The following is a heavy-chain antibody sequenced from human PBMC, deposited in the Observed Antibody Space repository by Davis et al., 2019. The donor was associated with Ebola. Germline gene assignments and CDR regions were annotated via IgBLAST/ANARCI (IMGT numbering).Heavy chain of an antibody. V-gene: IGHV3-23*01. CDR3: AAALAVTGHLYFDY. CDR2: ISGSGGST. CDR1: GFTFSSYA. D-gene: IGHD6-19*01. Sequence: PGGSLRLSCAASGFTFSSYAMTWVRQAPGKGLEWLSAISGSGGSTYYAGSVKGRFTISRDNSKNTLYLQMNSLRADDTAVYYCAAALAVTGHLYFDYWCQGTLVTVSS. J-gene: IGHJ4*02.